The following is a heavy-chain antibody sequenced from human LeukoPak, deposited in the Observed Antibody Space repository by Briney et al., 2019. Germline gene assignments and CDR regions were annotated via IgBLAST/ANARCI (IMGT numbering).Heavy chain of an antibody. CDR2: MNPNNGNT. CDR1: GYTFTNYD. D-gene: IGHD5-12*01. J-gene: IGHJ3*02. Sequence: ASVKVSCKASGYTFTNYDINWVRQATGQGLEWMAWMNPNNGNTGNAQKFQGRVTMTRVTSISTAYMELSGLRSEDTAVYYCAVGVLSGGHEWAFDIWGQGTMVTVSS. V-gene: IGHV1-8*01. CDR3: AVGVLSGGHEWAFDI.